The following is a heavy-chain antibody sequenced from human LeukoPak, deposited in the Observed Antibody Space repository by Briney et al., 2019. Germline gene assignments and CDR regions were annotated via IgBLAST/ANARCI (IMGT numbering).Heavy chain of an antibody. J-gene: IGHJ6*03. D-gene: IGHD5-18*01. CDR2: FYSSGST. CDR1: GGSISSSTYY. Sequence: SETLSLTCTVSGGSISSSTYYWGWIRQPPGKGLEWIGSFYSSGSTYYNPSLKSRVTISVDTSKNQFSLNMSSVTAADTAVYYCARASSSPYSYGQGAYYSYYYMDVWGKGTTVTVSS. V-gene: IGHV4-39*01. CDR3: ARASSSPYSYGQGAYYSYYYMDV.